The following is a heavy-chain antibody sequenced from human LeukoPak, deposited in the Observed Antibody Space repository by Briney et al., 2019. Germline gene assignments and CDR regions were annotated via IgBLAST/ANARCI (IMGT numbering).Heavy chain of an antibody. CDR2: IYYSGST. CDR3: ARGLDSSGYPY. CDR1: GGSISSYY. Sequence: SETLSLTCTVSGGSISSYYWSWIRQPAGKGLEWIGYIYYSGSTNYNPSLKSRVTISVDTSKNQFSLKLSSVTAADTAVYYCARGLDSSGYPYWGQGTLVTVSS. V-gene: IGHV4-59*12. D-gene: IGHD3-22*01. J-gene: IGHJ4*02.